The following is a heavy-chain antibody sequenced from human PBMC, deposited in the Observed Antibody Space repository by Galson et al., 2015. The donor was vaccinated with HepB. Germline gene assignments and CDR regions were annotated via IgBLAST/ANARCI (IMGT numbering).Heavy chain of an antibody. V-gene: IGHV3-48*03. D-gene: IGHD3-10*01. CDR2: IYAPGRAT. J-gene: IGHJ4*02. CDR3: ARYGSGANYHAPFDS. CDR1: GFTFNYHA. Sequence: SLRLSCAASGFTFNYHAMHWVRQAPGMGLEWVSHIYAPGRATYYADSVKGRFTISRDNAMNSLDLQMNSLRAEDTAVYYCARYGSGANYHAPFDSWGQGSLVTASP.